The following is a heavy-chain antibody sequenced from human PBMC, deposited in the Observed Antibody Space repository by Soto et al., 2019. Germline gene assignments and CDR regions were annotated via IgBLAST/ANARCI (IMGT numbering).Heavy chain of an antibody. Sequence: QVQLQESGPGLVKPSETLSLTCTVSGGSVSSGSYDWSWIRQPPGKGLEWIGYIYYSGSTNYNPSLKSRVTISVDTSKNQFSLKLSSVTAADTAVYYWARSYGDHDYWGQGTLVTVSS. J-gene: IGHJ4*02. CDR1: GGSVSSGSYD. D-gene: IGHD4-17*01. CDR2: IYYSGST. V-gene: IGHV4-61*01. CDR3: ARSYGDHDY.